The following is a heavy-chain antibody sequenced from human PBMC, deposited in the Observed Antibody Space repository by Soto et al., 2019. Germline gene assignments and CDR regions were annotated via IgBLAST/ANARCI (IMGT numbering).Heavy chain of an antibody. CDR3: ARPLLWFGEGEDRDAFDI. Sequence: SETLSLTCTVSGGSISSYYWSWIRQPPGKGLEWIGYIYYSGSTNHNPSLKSRVTISVDTSKNQFSLKLSSVTATDTAVYYCARPLLWFGEGEDRDAFDIWGQGTMVTVSS. D-gene: IGHD3-10*01. V-gene: IGHV4-59*08. CDR1: GGSISSYY. CDR2: IYYSGST. J-gene: IGHJ3*02.